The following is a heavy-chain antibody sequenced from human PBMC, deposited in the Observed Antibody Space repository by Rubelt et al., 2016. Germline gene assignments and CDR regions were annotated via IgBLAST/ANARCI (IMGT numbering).Heavy chain of an antibody. V-gene: IGHV1-69*04. J-gene: IGHJ3*02. CDR3: ARGHQPGEAFDI. CDR2: IIPILGIG. CDR1: GGTFSSYA. Sequence: QVQLVQSGAEVKKPGSSVKVSCKASGGTFSSYAISWVRQAPGQGLEWMGRIIPILGIGNVAKECPGGGTITPAKSTSTAYRGLGSRRSEDTAVYYCARGHQPGEAFDIWGQGTMVTVSS. D-gene: IGHD1-14*01.